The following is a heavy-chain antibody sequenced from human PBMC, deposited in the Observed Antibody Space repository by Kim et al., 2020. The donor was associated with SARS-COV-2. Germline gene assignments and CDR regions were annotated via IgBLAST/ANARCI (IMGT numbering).Heavy chain of an antibody. CDR1: GYTFTSYG. CDR2: ISAYNGNT. Sequence: ASVKVSCKASGYTFTSYGISWVRQAPGQGLEWMGWISAYNGNTNYAQKLQGRVTMTTDTSTSTAYMELRSLRSDDTAVYYCARDKLRQWRTKRADAFDIWGQGTMVTVSS. V-gene: IGHV1-18*04. D-gene: IGHD6-19*01. CDR3: ARDKLRQWRTKRADAFDI. J-gene: IGHJ3*02.